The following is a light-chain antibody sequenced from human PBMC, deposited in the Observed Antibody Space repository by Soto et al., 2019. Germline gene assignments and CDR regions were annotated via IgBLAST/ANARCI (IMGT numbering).Light chain of an antibody. CDR3: QQYGSSLLT. CDR1: QSVSSSY. Sequence: EIVLTQSPGTLSLSPGERATLSCRASQSVSSSYLAWYQQKPGQAPRLLIYGASSRATGIRDRFSGSGSGTDFTLTISRLEPEDFAVYYCQQYGSSLLTFGGGTKVEIK. CDR2: GAS. V-gene: IGKV3-20*01. J-gene: IGKJ4*01.